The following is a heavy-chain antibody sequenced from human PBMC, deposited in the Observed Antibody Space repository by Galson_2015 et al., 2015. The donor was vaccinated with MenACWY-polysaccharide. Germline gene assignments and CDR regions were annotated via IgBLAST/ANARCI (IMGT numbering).Heavy chain of an antibody. CDR3: ARYSSGWDFDY. J-gene: IGHJ4*02. Sequence: SLSLSCAASGFTYTDYSMNWVRQAPGKGLEWISYISSSGKAIYYAGSVTGRFTLSRDNAKRSLYLQMNSLRDEDTAVYYCARYSSGWDFDYWGQGTLVTVSS. D-gene: IGHD6-25*01. CDR1: GFTYTDYS. CDR2: ISSSGKAI. V-gene: IGHV3-48*02.